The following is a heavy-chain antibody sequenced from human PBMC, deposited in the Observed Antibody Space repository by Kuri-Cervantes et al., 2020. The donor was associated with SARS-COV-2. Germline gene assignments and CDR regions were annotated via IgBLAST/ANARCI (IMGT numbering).Heavy chain of an antibody. Sequence: ESLKISCEVFGYSISNDYYWGWIRQPPGKGLEWIGYIYYTGSTYYNPSLGGRVTISMDTSKNRFSLKLSPVTAADTAVYYCAREEGGYSYGLDYWGQGTLVTVSS. CDR1: GYSISNDYY. V-gene: IGHV4-38-2*02. CDR2: IYYTGST. CDR3: AREEGGYSYGLDY. J-gene: IGHJ4*02. D-gene: IGHD5-18*01.